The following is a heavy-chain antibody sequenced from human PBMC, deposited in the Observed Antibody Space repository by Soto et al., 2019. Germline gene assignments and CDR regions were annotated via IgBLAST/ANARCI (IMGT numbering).Heavy chain of an antibody. CDR3: ARDSPRPYDFWSGYHLDWRPYYFDY. Sequence: SVKVSCKASGGTFSSYAISWVRQAPGQGLEWMGGIIPIFGTANYAQKFQGRVTITADESTSTAYMELSSLRSEDTAVYYCARDSPRPYDFWSGYHLDWRPYYFDYWGQGTLVTVSS. CDR2: IIPIFGTA. CDR1: GGTFSSYA. J-gene: IGHJ4*02. D-gene: IGHD3-3*01. V-gene: IGHV1-69*13.